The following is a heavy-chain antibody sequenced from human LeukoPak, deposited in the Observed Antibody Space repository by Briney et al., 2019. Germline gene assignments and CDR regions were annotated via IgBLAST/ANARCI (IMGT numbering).Heavy chain of an antibody. D-gene: IGHD2-21*01. V-gene: IGHV3-7*03. Sequence: PGGSLRLSCEVSGLSFSGFWMSWVRQAPGKGLEWVANINENGGEKYYVDSVKGRFTISRDNAKNSMYLQMNSLRGEDTALYYCARDAHFGGVFDIWGQGTMVTVSS. CDR2: INENGGEK. CDR1: GLSFSGFW. J-gene: IGHJ3*02. CDR3: ARDAHFGGVFDI.